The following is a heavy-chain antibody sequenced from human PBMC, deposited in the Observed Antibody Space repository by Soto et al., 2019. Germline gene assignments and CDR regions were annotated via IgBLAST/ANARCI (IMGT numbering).Heavy chain of an antibody. CDR3: ATSTGFPGFDH. V-gene: IGHV3-66*01. CDR1: GFSVSTKY. CDR2: LHSGGAS. D-gene: IGHD6-25*01. Sequence: QLVESGGGLVQPGGSLRLSCAASGFSVSTKYMSWVHQAPGKGLEWVSVLHSGGASYYADSVKGRFTVSRDNSKNTVYLQMNSLRGEDTAVYYCATSTGFPGFDHWGQGSLVTVSS. J-gene: IGHJ4*02.